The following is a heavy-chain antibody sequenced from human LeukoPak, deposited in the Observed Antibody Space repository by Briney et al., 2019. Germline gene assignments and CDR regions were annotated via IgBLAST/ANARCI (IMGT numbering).Heavy chain of an antibody. CDR3: ARPSGSYSYYYYYGMDV. Sequence: GGALRLSCAASGFTFSSYAMSWVRQAPGKGLEWVSAIRDSGSSTHYADSVKGRFTTSRDNSKNTLYLQMNSLRAEDTAVYYCARPSGSYSYYYYYGMDVWGQGTTVTVSS. J-gene: IGHJ6*02. D-gene: IGHD3-10*01. CDR1: GFTFSSYA. CDR2: IRDSGSST. V-gene: IGHV3-23*01.